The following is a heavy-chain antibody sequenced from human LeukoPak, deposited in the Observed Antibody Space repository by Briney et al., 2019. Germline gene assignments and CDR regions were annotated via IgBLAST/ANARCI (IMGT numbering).Heavy chain of an antibody. J-gene: IGHJ6*02. D-gene: IGHD2-2*02. CDR1: GGSISSSDYY. Sequence: PSETLSLTCSVSGGSISSSDYYWGWIRQSPGKGLEWIGEIYHNGTPNYNPSLKSRVTISADTFKNHFSLKMTSVTAADTAVYYCATAPILRGEGGEHYKYGMDVWGQGTTVIVSS. V-gene: IGHV4-39*07. CDR3: ATAPILRGEGGEHYKYGMDV. CDR2: IYHNGTP.